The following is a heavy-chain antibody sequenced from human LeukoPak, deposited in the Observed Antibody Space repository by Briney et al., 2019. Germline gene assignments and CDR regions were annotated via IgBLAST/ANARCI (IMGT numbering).Heavy chain of an antibody. J-gene: IGHJ5*02. D-gene: IGHD2-2*01. CDR3: AREGCSSTSCYFDP. Sequence: SQTLSLTCTVAGVSISGGGYYWSWIRQHPGEGLEWIGYIYYSGSTYYNPSLKSRVTISIDPSKNQFSLKLSSVTAADTAVYYCAREGCSSTSCYFDPLGQGTLVTVSS. CDR1: GVSISGGGYY. CDR2: IYYSGST. V-gene: IGHV4-31*03.